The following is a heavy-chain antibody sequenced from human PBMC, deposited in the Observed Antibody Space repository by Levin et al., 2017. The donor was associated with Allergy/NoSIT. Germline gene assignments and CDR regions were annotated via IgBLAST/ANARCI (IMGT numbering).Heavy chain of an antibody. CDR3: ARVSKGLAAVPYYMDV. CDR2: ISYDGSNK. CDR1: GFTFSSYA. V-gene: IGHV3-30-3*01. J-gene: IGHJ6*03. Sequence: GGSLRLSCAASGFTFSSYAMHWVRQAPGKGLEWVAVISYDGSNKYYADSVKGRFTISRDNSKNTLYLQMNSLRAEDTAVYYCARVSKGLAAVPYYMDVWGKGTTVTVSS. D-gene: IGHD6-13*01.